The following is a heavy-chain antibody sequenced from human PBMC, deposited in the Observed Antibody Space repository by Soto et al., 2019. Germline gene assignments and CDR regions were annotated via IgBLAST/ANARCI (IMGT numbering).Heavy chain of an antibody. CDR3: AKGGTVIYYYCYMDV. D-gene: IGHD4-17*01. CDR1: GFTFSSYN. CDR2: ISGSGGST. Sequence: EVQLLESGGGLVQPGGSLRLSCAASGFTFSSYNMSWVRQAPGKGLEWVSAISGSGGSTYYADSVKGRFTISRDNSKNTLYLQMNSLRAEDTAVYYCAKGGTVIYYYCYMDVLGKGTTVTVSS. V-gene: IGHV3-23*01. J-gene: IGHJ6*03.